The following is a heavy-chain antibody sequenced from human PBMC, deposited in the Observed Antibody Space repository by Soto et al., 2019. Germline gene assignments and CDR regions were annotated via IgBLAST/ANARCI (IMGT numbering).Heavy chain of an antibody. V-gene: IGHV1-69*12. D-gene: IGHD3-22*01. Sequence: QVQLVQSGAEVKKPGSSVKVSCKASGGTFSSYAISWVRQAPGQGLEWMGGIIPIFGTANYAQKFQGRVTITADESTSTAYMELSSVRSEDTAVYYCASRVYYDSSGYPYYFDSWGQGTLVTVSS. J-gene: IGHJ4*02. CDR2: IIPIFGTA. CDR3: ASRVYYDSSGYPYYFDS. CDR1: GGTFSSYA.